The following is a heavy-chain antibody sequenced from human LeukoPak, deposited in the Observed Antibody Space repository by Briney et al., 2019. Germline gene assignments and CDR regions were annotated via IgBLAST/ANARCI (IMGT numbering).Heavy chain of an antibody. J-gene: IGHJ4*02. D-gene: IGHD6-13*01. V-gene: IGHV1-69*04. Sequence: ASVKVSCKAPGDTLITHYISWVRRAPGQGIEWVGRIVPVIGVATYAQSLQGRVIITADRSTNTAYMELRSLRSDDTAVYYCARGEMLAAAGPDYWGQGTLVTVSS. CDR1: GDTLITHY. CDR3: ARGEMLAAAGPDY. CDR2: IVPVIGVA.